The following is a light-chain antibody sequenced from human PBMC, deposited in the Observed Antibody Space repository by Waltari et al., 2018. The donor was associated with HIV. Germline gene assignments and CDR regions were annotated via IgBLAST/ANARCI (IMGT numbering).Light chain of an antibody. CDR2: DDT. CDR1: KIAPKT. V-gene: IGLV3-21*02. J-gene: IGLJ2*01. CDR3: HVWDGSSDVV. Sequence: SYVLTQAPSVSVAPGQTARISCVGDKIAPKTVHWYQQKPGQAPLLVVYDDTDRPSGIPERFSGSNSGNMATLAISRVQAGDEGDYYCHVWDGSSDVVFGGGTKLTVL.